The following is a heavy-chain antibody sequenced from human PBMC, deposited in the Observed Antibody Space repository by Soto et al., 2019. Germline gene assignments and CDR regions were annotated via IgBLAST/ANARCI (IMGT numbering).Heavy chain of an antibody. V-gene: IGHV3-23*01. Sequence: DVQLLESGGGLVQPEGSLRLSCAASGFTFSSYAMGWVRQGPGKGLEWVAVVSIGGSTPYADSVRGGFSISRDNPKNTHPLPMNTVTDEYTAVYDWAKPRGACGQCDTGGEGALVTVTS. J-gene: IGHJ5*02. CDR1: GFTFSSYA. CDR2: VSIGGST. CDR3: AKPRGACGQCDT. D-gene: IGHD2-8*02.